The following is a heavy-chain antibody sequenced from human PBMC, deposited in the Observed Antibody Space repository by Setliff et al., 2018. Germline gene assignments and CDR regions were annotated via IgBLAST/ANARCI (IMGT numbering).Heavy chain of an antibody. V-gene: IGHV3-74*01. CDR2: INSDGSST. CDR3: TRDWGGVGATNAFDI. D-gene: IGHD1-26*01. Sequence: SGGSLRLSCEASGFTFSSYWMHWVRQAPGKGLVWVSHINSDGSSTTYADSVKGRFTIYRDNAKNTLYLQMNRLRAEDTAVYYCTRDWGGVGATNAFDIRGQGTMVTVSS. CDR1: GFTFSSYW. J-gene: IGHJ3*02.